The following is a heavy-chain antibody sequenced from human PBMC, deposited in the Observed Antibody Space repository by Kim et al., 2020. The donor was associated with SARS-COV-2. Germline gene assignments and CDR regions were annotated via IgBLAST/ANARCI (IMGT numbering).Heavy chain of an antibody. CDR2: IDPSDSST. CDR1: GYSFPTYW. CDR3: ARHPYNTASYL. V-gene: IGHV5-10-1*01. Sequence: GESLKISCKGSGYSFPTYWISWVRQMPGKGLEWMGKIDPSDSSTKYSPSFQGHITISADKSISTAYLQWSSLKASDTAMYYCARHPYNTASYLWGQGTLVTVSS. J-gene: IGHJ4*02. D-gene: IGHD6-6*01.